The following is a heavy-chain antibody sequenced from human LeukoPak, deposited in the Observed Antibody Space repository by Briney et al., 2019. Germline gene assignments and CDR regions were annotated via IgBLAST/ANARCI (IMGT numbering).Heavy chain of an antibody. V-gene: IGHV4-34*01. CDR3: TRGGGLVQLNWFDP. D-gene: IGHD3/OR15-3a*01. CDR2: INHSGST. CDR1: GGSFSGYY. Sequence: SETLSLTCAVYGGSFSGYYWSWIRQPPGKGLEWIGEINHSGSTNYNPSLKSRVTISVDTSKNQFSLKLSSVTAADTAVYYCTRGGGLVQLNWFDPWGQGTLVTVSS. J-gene: IGHJ5*02.